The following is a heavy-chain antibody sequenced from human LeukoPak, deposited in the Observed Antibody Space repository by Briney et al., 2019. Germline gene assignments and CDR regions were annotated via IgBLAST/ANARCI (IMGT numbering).Heavy chain of an antibody. D-gene: IGHD3-9*01. CDR2: INHSGST. CDR3: ARNSNMNYDILTGLYYYYGMDV. J-gene: IGHJ6*02. CDR1: GGSFSGYY. Sequence: SETLSLTCAVYGGSFSGYYGSWIRQPPGKGLEWIGEINHSGSTNYNPSLKSRVTISVDTSKNQFSLKLSSVTAADTAVYYCARNSNMNYDILTGLYYYYGMDVWGQGTTVTVSS. V-gene: IGHV4-34*01.